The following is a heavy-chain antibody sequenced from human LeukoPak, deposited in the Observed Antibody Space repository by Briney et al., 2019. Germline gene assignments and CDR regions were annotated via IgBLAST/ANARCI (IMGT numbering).Heavy chain of an antibody. CDR3: ARDWDSGYDTYYFDY. V-gene: IGHV3-74*01. D-gene: IGHD5-12*01. CDR2: INSDGSST. CDR1: GFTFSSYW. J-gene: IGHJ4*02. Sequence: PGGSLRLSCAASGFTFSSYWMHWVRQAPGKGLVWVSRINSDGSSTSYADSVKGRFTISRDNAKNSLFLQMNSLRAEDTAVYYCARDWDSGYDTYYFDYWGQGTLVTVSS.